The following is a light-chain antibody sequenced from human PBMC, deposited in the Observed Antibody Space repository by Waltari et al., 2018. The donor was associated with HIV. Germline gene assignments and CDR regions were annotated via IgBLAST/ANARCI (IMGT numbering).Light chain of an antibody. J-gene: IGKJ2*01. CDR2: DAA. CDR3: QQYNIRPRGNT. CDR1: QSVGSN. Sequence: DIVMTQSPAILSVSPGERVTLSCRASQSVGSNLAWYQQKLGQAPRLLIYDAATRAAEIPFRFSGSGSGTEFTLTIDSLQSEDFATYYCQQYNIRPRGNTFGQGTKLQIK. V-gene: IGKV3-15*01.